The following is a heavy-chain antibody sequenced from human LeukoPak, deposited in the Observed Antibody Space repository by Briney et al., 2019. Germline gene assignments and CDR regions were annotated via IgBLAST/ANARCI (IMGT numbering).Heavy chain of an antibody. CDR3: SNVSLWCDILEY. CDR2: IKPDGGEK. J-gene: IGHJ4*02. CDR1: GFTFSSYM. V-gene: IGHV3-7*01. Sequence: PGGTLRLSCAASGFTFSSYMMNWVRQAPGQGLERVANIKPDGGEKFYVDSVRGRFTISRDNSKNSLYLQMNSLRAEYTAVYYCSNVSLWCDILEYWGQGTLVIVSS. D-gene: IGHD3-3*01.